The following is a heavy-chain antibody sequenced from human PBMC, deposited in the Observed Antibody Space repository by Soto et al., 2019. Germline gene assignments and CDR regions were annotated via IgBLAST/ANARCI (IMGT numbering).Heavy chain of an antibody. CDR1: GSRFSNYV. J-gene: IGHJ4*02. CDR2: IIPIFNST. Sequence: SVKVSCKVSGSRFSNYVISWVRQAPGHGLEWLGRIIPIFNSTKYAQSFQGRVTITADKSTSTASLELSSLRSDDTAVYYCAREGRGKKAGYNGLVSLGYWGQGTLVTVSA. D-gene: IGHD2-2*02. V-gene: IGHV1-69*06. CDR3: AREGRGKKAGYNGLVSLGY.